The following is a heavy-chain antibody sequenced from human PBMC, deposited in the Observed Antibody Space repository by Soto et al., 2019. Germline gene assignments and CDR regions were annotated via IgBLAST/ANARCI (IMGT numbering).Heavy chain of an antibody. J-gene: IGHJ6*02. Sequence: SETLSLTCTVSGGSLGRYYWSWIRQPPGNGLERMGYVFYTGRANYHASLKSRVSISLDTSNYQFYLKLSSVTAADTAVYYCERDVDGRMTTNPNYYNGMDVWGPGTTVTVSS. V-gene: IGHV4-59*01. CDR1: GGSLGRYY. D-gene: IGHD4-4*01. CDR3: ERDVDGRMTTNPNYYNGMDV. CDR2: VFYTGRA.